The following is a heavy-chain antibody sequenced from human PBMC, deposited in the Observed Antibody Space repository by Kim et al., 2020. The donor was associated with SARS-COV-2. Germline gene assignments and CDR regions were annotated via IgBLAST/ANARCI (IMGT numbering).Heavy chain of an antibody. CDR1: GGSISSSNW. Sequence: SETLSLTCAVSGGSISSSNWWSWVRQPPGKGLEWIGEIYHSGSTNYNPSLKSRVTISVDKSKNQFSLKLSSVTAADTAVYYCARDDRTEGSYFGFDYWGQGTLVTVSS. CDR3: ARDDRTEGSYFGFDY. V-gene: IGHV4-4*02. J-gene: IGHJ4*02. CDR2: IYHSGST. D-gene: IGHD1-26*01.